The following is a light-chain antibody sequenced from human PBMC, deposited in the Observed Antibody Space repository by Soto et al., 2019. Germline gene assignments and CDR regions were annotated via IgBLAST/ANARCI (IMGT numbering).Light chain of an antibody. V-gene: IGLV2-23*03. CDR3: CSYAGSFTFDV. Sequence: QSVLTQPASVSGSPGQSITISCTGTSSDVGNYNLVSWYQQFPGKAPKLIIYEGSRRPSGVSNRFSGSKSGNTASLTISGLQAEDEADYYYCSYAGSFTFDVFGGGTKVTVL. J-gene: IGLJ2*01. CDR2: EGS. CDR1: SSDVGNYNL.